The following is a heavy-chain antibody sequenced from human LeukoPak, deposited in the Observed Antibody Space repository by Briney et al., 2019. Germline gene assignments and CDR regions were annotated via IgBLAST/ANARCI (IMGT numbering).Heavy chain of an antibody. CDR2: IKGDESAR. CDR3: ARDVGGSLDY. D-gene: IGHD1-26*01. V-gene: IGHV3-7*01. Sequence: GRSLRLSCAASGFSFSTYWMAGVRQAPGKGLEWVANIKGDESARHQADSVKGRFTISRDNAQKSVYLQMSSLRREDTAVYYCARDVGGSLDYWGQGTLVTVSS. CDR1: GFSFSTYW. J-gene: IGHJ4*02.